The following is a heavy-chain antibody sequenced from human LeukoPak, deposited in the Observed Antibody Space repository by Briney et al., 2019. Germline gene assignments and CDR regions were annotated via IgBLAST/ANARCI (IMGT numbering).Heavy chain of an antibody. CDR3: ARDRGHRFYFDY. CDR2: IYSGGST. D-gene: IGHD3-10*01. Sequence: GGSPRLSCAASGFTVSSNYMSWVRQAPGKGLEWVSVIYSGGSTYYADSVKGRFTISRDNSKNTLYLQMNSLRAEDTAVYYCARDRGHRFYFDYWGQGTLVTVSS. CDR1: GFTVSSNY. J-gene: IGHJ4*02. V-gene: IGHV3-53*01.